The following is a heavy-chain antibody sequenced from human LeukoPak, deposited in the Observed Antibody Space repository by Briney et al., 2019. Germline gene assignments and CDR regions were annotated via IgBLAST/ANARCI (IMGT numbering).Heavy chain of an antibody. J-gene: IGHJ4*02. CDR1: GFTFSSYS. D-gene: IGHD6-13*01. CDR2: ISSSSSYI. Sequence: GGSLRLSCAASGFTFSSYSTNWVRQAPGKGREWVSSISSSSSYIYYADSVKGRFTISRANAKNSMYLQMNSLRAEDTAVYYCARARSAGTFDYWGQGTLVTVSS. V-gene: IGHV3-21*01. CDR3: ARARSAGTFDY.